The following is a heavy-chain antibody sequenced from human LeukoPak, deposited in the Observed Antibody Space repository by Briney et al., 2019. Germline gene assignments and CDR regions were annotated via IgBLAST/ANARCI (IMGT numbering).Heavy chain of an antibody. CDR3: ARSPVIVVVPAAYNWFDP. D-gene: IGHD2-2*01. CDR2: IYYSGST. CDR1: GGSISSSSYY. J-gene: IGHJ5*02. Sequence: PSETLSLTCTVSGGSISSSSYYWGWIRQPPGKGLEGIGSIYYSGSTYYNPSLKSRVTISVDTSKNQFSLKLSSVTAADTAVYYCARSPVIVVVPAAYNWFDPWGQGTLVTVSS. V-gene: IGHV4-39*01.